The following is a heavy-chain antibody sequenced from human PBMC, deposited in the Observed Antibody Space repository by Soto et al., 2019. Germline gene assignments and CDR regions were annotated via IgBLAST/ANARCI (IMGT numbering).Heavy chain of an antibody. D-gene: IGHD2-21*02. Sequence: EAQLVESGGGLVQPGGSLRLSCAASGFTFSNSWMTWVRQTPGKGLEWVANMNPDGSTKNYVDSVKGRFTISRDNAQNSLYLQMNSLRAEDTAVFYCARHCHYSIDVWGRGTPVTVSS. CDR3: ARHCHYSIDV. CDR2: MNPDGSTK. V-gene: IGHV3-7*01. CDR1: GFTFSNSW. J-gene: IGHJ6*04.